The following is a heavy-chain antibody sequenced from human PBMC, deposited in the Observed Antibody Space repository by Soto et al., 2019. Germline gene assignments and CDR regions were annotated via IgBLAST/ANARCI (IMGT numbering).Heavy chain of an antibody. CDR2: IYYSGST. D-gene: IGHD6-19*01. Sequence: SETLSLTCTVSGGSISSSRYYWGWIRQPPGKGLEWIGSIYYSGSTYYNPSLKSRVTISVDTSRNQFSLKLSSVTAADTAVYYCAVKRYSSGWYKITWGQGTLVTVS. CDR3: AVKRYSSGWYKIT. CDR1: GGSISSSRYY. J-gene: IGHJ4*02. V-gene: IGHV4-39*01.